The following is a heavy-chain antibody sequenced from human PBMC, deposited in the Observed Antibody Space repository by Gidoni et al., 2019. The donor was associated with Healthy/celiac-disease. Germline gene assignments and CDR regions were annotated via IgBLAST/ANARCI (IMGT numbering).Heavy chain of an antibody. Sequence: EVQLVESGGGLVQPGGSLRLSCAASGFTFSSYSMTWVRQAPGKGLEWVSYISSSSSTIYYADSVKGRFTISRDNAKNSLYLQMNSLRAEDTAVYYCARDLITMVRGANDYWGQGTLVTVSS. CDR1: GFTFSSYS. D-gene: IGHD3-10*01. CDR3: ARDLITMVRGANDY. J-gene: IGHJ4*02. CDR2: ISSSSSTI. V-gene: IGHV3-48*01.